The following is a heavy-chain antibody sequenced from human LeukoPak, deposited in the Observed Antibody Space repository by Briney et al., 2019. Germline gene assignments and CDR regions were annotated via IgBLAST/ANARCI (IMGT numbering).Heavy chain of an antibody. J-gene: IGHJ3*02. CDR3: ARQGPLFAFDI. CDR2: MNPNSGNT. CDR1: GYTFTSYD. Sequence: ASVKVSCKASGYTFTSYDINWVRQATGQGLEWMGWMNPNSGNTGYAQKFQGRVTMTRDTSTSTLYMELSSLRSEDTAVYYCARQGPLFAFDIWGQGTVVTVSS. V-gene: IGHV1-8*02.